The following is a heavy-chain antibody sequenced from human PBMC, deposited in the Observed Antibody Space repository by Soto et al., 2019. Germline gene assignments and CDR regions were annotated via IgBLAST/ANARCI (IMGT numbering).Heavy chain of an antibody. D-gene: IGHD1-1*01. J-gene: IGHJ5*01. Sequence: GVSLRLSFAASGFTFSSDAMDWFRQAPGKGLEWVSAISGSGSSTYYADSVKGRLTISRDNSKNTLYLQMNSLRAKDTAVYYCAKDSGTLTQSWFESWGLGTLVTVSS. CDR1: GFTFSSDA. CDR2: ISGSGSST. V-gene: IGHV3-23*01. CDR3: AKDSGTLTQSWFES.